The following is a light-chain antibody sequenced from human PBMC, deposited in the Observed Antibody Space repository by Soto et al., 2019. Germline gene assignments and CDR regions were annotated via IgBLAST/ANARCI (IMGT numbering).Light chain of an antibody. V-gene: IGLV2-11*01. CDR3: GSYANATLI. CDR1: SSDVDDYNY. CDR2: DVT. Sequence: QSALTQPRSVSGSPGQSVTISCTGTSSDVDDYNYVSWYQQHPDTAPKLMIYDVTKRPSGVPDRFSGSKSGNTASLTISGLQTEDEADYYCGSYANATLIFGGGTKLTVL. J-gene: IGLJ2*01.